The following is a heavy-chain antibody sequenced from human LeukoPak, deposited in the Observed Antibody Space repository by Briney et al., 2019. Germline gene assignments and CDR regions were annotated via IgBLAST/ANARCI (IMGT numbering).Heavy chain of an antibody. CDR1: GFTFSSYW. V-gene: IGHV3-23*01. CDR3: AKTFTEDRYSYGPEDYFDY. Sequence: PGGSLRLSCAASGFTFSSYWMSWVRQAPGKGLEWVSAISGSGGSTYYADSVKGRFTISRDNSKNTLYLQMNSLRAEDTAVYYCAKTFTEDRYSYGPEDYFDYWGQGTLVTVSS. D-gene: IGHD5-18*01. CDR2: ISGSGGST. J-gene: IGHJ4*02.